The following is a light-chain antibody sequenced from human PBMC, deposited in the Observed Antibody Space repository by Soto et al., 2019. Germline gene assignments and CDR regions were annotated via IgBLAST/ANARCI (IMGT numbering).Light chain of an antibody. V-gene: IGKV1-39*01. CDR3: QQTHSTPVT. CDR2: AAT. CDR1: QNIYNY. J-gene: IGKJ5*01. Sequence: DIQMTQSPSSLSASVGDRVTVTCRTSQNIYNYLNWYQQRPGKAPKLLIYAATSVQSGVPSRFSGSGSGTDFTLTISSLHPADFATYYCQQTHSTPVTFGQGTRLDVK.